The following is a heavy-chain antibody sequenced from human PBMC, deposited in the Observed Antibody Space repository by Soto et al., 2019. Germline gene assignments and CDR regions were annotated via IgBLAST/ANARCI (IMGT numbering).Heavy chain of an antibody. CDR1: GGTFSSYT. CDR2: IIPILGIA. CDR3: ARDDYGGNFPDY. D-gene: IGHD4-17*01. V-gene: IGHV1-69*08. J-gene: IGHJ4*02. Sequence: QVQLVQSGAEVKKPGSSVKVSCKASGGTFSSYTISWVRQAPGQGLEWMGRIIPILGIANYAQKFQARVTITADKSTSTAYMELSSLRSEDTAVYYCARDDYGGNFPDYWGQGTLVTVSS.